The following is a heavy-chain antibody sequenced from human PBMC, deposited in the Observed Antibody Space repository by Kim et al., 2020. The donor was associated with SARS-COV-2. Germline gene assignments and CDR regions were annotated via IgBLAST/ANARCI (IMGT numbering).Heavy chain of an antibody. CDR1: GFTFSSYG. CDR3: ARERYFDWLPSYYYYYGMDV. Sequence: GGSLRLSCAAFGFTFSSYGMHWVRQAPGKGLEWVAVIWYDGSNKYYADSVKGRFTISRDNSKNTLYLQMNSLRAEDTAVYYCARERYFDWLPSYYYYYGMDVWGQGTTVTVSS. D-gene: IGHD3-9*01. V-gene: IGHV3-33*01. J-gene: IGHJ6*02. CDR2: IWYDGSNK.